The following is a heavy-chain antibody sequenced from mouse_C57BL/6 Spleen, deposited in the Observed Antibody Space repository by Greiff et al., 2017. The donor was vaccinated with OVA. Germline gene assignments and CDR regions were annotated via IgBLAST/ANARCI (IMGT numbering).Heavy chain of an antibody. CDR3: AGEYYDYPLSSYYAMGY. CDR1: GYTFTSYW. CDR2: INPSNGGT. Sequence: QVQLQQPGTELVKPGASVKLSCKASGYTFTSYWMHWVKQRPGQGLEWIGNINPSNGGTNYNEKFKSKATLTVDKSSSTAYMQLSSLTSEDSAVYYCAGEYYDYPLSSYYAMGYWGQGTSVTVSS. V-gene: IGHV1-53*01. J-gene: IGHJ4*01. D-gene: IGHD2-4*01.